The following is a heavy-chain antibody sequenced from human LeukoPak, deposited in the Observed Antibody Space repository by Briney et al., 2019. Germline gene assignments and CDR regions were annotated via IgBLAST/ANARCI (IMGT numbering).Heavy chain of an antibody. D-gene: IGHD3-22*01. CDR1: GGSISSSSYY. Sequence: SETLSLTRTVSGGSISSSSYYWGWIRQPPGKGLEWIGSIYYSGSTYYNPSLKSRVTISVDTSKNQFSLKLSSVTAADTAVYYCARLGRSPEDYYDSSGYYYFDYWGQGTLVTVSS. CDR2: IYYSGST. J-gene: IGHJ4*02. V-gene: IGHV4-39*01. CDR3: ARLGRSPEDYYDSSGYYYFDY.